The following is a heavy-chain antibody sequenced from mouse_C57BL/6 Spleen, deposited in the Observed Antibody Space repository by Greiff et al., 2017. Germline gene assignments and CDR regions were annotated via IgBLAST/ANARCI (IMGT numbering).Heavy chain of an antibody. Sequence: QVQLQQPGTELVQPGASVTLSCKASGYTFTSYWMHWVKQRPGQGLEWIGNITPSNGGTNYNEKFKSKATLTVDKSSSTAYMHLSSLTSEDSAVYYCARGEEGYLDYWGQGTTLTVSS. CDR1: GYTFTSYW. CDR2: ITPSNGGT. J-gene: IGHJ2*01. V-gene: IGHV1-53*01. CDR3: ARGEEGYLDY.